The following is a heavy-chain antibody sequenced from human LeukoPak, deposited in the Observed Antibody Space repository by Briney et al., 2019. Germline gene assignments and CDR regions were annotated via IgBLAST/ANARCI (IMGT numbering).Heavy chain of an antibody. V-gene: IGHV1-18*01. CDR3: ARRVTTVTNERIYYYYYMDV. Sequence: ASVKVSCKASGYTFTSYGISWVRQAPGQGLEWMGWISAYNGNTNYAQKLQGRVTMTTDTSTSTAYMELRSLRSDDTAVYYCARRVTTVTNERIYYYYYMDVWGKGTTVTVSS. CDR2: ISAYNGNT. CDR1: GYTFTSYG. J-gene: IGHJ6*03. D-gene: IGHD4-11*01.